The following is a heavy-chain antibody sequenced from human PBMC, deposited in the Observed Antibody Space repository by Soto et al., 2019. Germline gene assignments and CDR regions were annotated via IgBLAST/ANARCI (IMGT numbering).Heavy chain of an antibody. Sequence: PSETLSLTCIVSGGSIRSGGYYWSWVRQNPRRGLEWIGNIYYSGNTYYNPSLKSRLTISVDTSKNQFSLNLSSVTAADTAVYYCARDRLMATAGTARHYFGLDVWGQGTTVTSP. CDR1: GGSIRSGGYY. D-gene: IGHD5-18*01. J-gene: IGHJ6*02. CDR3: ARDRLMATAGTARHYFGLDV. V-gene: IGHV4-31*03. CDR2: IYYSGNT.